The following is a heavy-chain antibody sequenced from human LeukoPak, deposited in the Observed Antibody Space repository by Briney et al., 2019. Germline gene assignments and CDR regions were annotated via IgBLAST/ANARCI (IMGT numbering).Heavy chain of an antibody. CDR3: AKDMVRGVITVFDY. V-gene: IGHV3-30*02. CDR1: GFTFSSYG. D-gene: IGHD3-10*01. J-gene: IGHJ4*02. Sequence: GGSLRLSCAASGFTFSSYGMHWVRQAPGKGLEWVAFIRYDGSNKYYADSVEGRFTISRDNSKNTLYLQMNSLRAEDTAVYYCAKDMVRGVITVFDYWGQGTLVTVSS. CDR2: IRYDGSNK.